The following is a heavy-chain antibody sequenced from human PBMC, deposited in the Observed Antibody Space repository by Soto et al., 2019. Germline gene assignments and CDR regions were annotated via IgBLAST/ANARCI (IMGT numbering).Heavy chain of an antibody. Sequence: SETLSLTCTVSGGSISSYYWSWIRQPAGKGLEWIGRIYTSGSTNYNPSLKSRVTMSVDTSKNQFSLKLSSVTAADTAVYYCAREGNYGSGSYYYYGMDVWGQGTTVTVSS. D-gene: IGHD3-10*01. CDR3: AREGNYGSGSYYYYGMDV. CDR1: GGSISSYY. CDR2: IYTSGST. J-gene: IGHJ6*02. V-gene: IGHV4-4*07.